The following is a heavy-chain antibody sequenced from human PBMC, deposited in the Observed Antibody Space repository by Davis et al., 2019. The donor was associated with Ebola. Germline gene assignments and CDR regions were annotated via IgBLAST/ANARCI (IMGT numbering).Heavy chain of an antibody. J-gene: IGHJ4*02. V-gene: IGHV3-21*04. CDR3: TRRGNCGGDCYA. CDR2: ISSSSSYI. CDR1: GFTFSSYS. Sequence: GESLKISCAASGFTFSSYSMNWVRQAPGKGLEWVSSISSSSSYIYYADSVKGRFTISRDNSKNSLYLQMNSLRTEDTALYYCTRRGNCGGDCYAWGQGTLVTVSS. D-gene: IGHD2-21*02.